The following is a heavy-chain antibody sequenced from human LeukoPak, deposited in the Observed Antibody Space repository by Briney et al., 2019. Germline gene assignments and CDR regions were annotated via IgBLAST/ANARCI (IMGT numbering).Heavy chain of an antibody. D-gene: IGHD6-19*01. CDR1: GDSVSSNSAD. V-gene: IGHV6-1*01. Sequence: SQTLSLTCAISGDSVSSNSADWNWIRQSPSRGLEWLGRTYYRSKWYNDYAVSVKSRITINPDTSKNQFSLQLNSVTPEDTAVYYCARAEYSSGWLEVDYWGQGTLVTVSS. CDR2: TYYRSKWYN. J-gene: IGHJ4*02. CDR3: ARAEYSSGWLEVDY.